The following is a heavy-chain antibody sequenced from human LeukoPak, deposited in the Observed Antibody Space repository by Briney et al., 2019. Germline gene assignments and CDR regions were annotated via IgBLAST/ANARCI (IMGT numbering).Heavy chain of an antibody. Sequence: GGSLRLSCAASGFTFSSYGIHWVRKPPAKGLEWVQFIRYDGSNTYYADSVKGRFTISRDNSKNTLYLQMNSLRTEDTAVYYCAKGPSAMLGSPLDYWGQGTLVIVSS. CDR3: AKGPSAMLGSPLDY. CDR2: IRYDGSNT. V-gene: IGHV3-30*02. J-gene: IGHJ4*02. CDR1: GFTFSSYG. D-gene: IGHD5-18*01.